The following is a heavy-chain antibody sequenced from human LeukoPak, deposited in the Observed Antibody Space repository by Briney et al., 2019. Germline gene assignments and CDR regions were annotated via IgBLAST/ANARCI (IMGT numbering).Heavy chain of an antibody. CDR1: GFTFSSYG. D-gene: IGHD3-10*01. CDR3: AKSVTLVRGVIPYFDY. V-gene: IGHV3-23*01. Sequence: GGSLRLSCAASGFTFSSYGMHWVRQAPGKGLEWVSTISGSGGITYYADSVKGRFTISRDNSKNTLYLQMNSLRAEDTAVYYCAKSVTLVRGVIPYFDYWGQGTLVTVSS. J-gene: IGHJ4*02. CDR2: ISGSGGIT.